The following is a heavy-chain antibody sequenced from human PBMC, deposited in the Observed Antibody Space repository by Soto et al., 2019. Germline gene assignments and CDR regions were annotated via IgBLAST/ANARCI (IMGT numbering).Heavy chain of an antibody. CDR1: GFTFSSYA. J-gene: IGHJ5*02. Sequence: EVQLLESGGGLVQPVGSLRLSCAASGFTFSSYAMSWVRQAPGKGLEWVSAISGSGGSTYYAGSVKGRFTISRDNSKNTLYLQMNSLRAEDTAVYYCAKDRRIQLWLRSWFDPWGQGTLVTVSS. CDR2: ISGSGGST. CDR3: AKDRRIQLWLRSWFDP. D-gene: IGHD5-18*01. V-gene: IGHV3-23*01.